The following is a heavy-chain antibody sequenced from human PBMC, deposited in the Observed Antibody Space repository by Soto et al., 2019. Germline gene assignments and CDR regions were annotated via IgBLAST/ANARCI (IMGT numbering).Heavy chain of an antibody. V-gene: IGHV1-18*01. Sequence: GASVKVSCKASGYTFTSYAMHWVRQAPGQRLEWMGWISAYNGNTNYAQKLQGRVTMTTDTSTSTAYMELRSLRSDDTAVYYCARDSSGWDHDAFDIWGQGTMVTVSS. J-gene: IGHJ3*02. CDR2: ISAYNGNT. D-gene: IGHD6-19*01. CDR1: GYTFTSYA. CDR3: ARDSSGWDHDAFDI.